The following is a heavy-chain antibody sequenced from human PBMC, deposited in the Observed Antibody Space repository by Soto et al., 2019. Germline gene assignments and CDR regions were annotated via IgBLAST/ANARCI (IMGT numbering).Heavy chain of an antibody. V-gene: IGHV3-23*01. CDR1: GFTFNTYA. Sequence: GGSLRLSCAASGFTFNTYAMSWVRQAPGKGLEWVSIISGSGGFTYYADSVKGRFTISRDNSKNTLYLQMNSLRAEDTAVYYMARRGGRYKAFPIWGHGTMVTVS. D-gene: IGHD2-15*01. CDR2: ISGSGGFT. CDR3: ARRGGRYKAFPI. J-gene: IGHJ3*02.